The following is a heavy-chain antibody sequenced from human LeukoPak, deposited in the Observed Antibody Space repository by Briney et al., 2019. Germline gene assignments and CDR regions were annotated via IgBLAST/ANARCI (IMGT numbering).Heavy chain of an antibody. CDR2: ISAYNGNT. CDR1: GYTFTSYG. CDR3: ARAGGSLADWFAP. J-gene: IGHJ5*02. Sequence: EASVKVSCKASGYTFTSYGISWVRQAPGHGLQWMGWISAYNGNTNYAQKFQGRVSMTTDTSTSTAYMELRSLRSGDTALYYCARAGGSLADWFAPWGQGTLVTVSS. V-gene: IGHV1-18*04. D-gene: IGHD6-13*01.